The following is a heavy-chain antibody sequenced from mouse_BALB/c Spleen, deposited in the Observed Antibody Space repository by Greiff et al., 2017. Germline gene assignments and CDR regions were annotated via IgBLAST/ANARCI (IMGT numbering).Heavy chain of an antibody. CDR1: GYSITSGYY. CDR3: ARYYGNYEWYFDV. V-gene: IGHV3-6*02. Sequence: EVKLQESGPGLVKPSQSLSLTCYVTGYSITSGYYWNWIRQFPGNKLEWMGYISYDGSNNYNPSLKNRISITRDTSKNQFFLKLNSVTTEDTATYYCARYYGNYEWYFDVWGAGTTVTVSS. CDR2: ISYDGSN. D-gene: IGHD2-1*01. J-gene: IGHJ1*01.